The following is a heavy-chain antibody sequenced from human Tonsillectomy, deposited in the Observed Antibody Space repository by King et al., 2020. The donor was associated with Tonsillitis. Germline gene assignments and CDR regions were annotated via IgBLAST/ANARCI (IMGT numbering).Heavy chain of an antibody. CDR1: GGSISSSSYY. Sequence: QLQESGPGLVKPSETLSLTCTVSGGSISSSSYYWGWVRHPPGKGLEWIGSIYYSGSTYYNPSPKSRVTISVDTSKNQFSLKLSSVTAADTAVYYCARVKFNSYMDVWGKGTTVTVTS. J-gene: IGHJ6*03. CDR3: ARVKFNSYMDV. V-gene: IGHV4-39*01. D-gene: IGHD2-21*01. CDR2: IYYSGST.